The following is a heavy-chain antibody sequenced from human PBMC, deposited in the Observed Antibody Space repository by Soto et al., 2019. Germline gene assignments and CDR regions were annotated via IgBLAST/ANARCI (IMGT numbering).Heavy chain of an antibody. Sequence: EVQLLDSGGGLVQPGGYLRLACTVSGFTFGSHAMSWVRQAPGKGLECVSGISGSGGTTFYADSVKGRFTISRDNSKKTLYLQMHSLRAEATSAYYCAKTPYDFWISGKYLFDHWGQGTLVTGSS. D-gene: IGHD3-3*01. J-gene: IGHJ4*02. CDR1: GFTFGSHA. V-gene: IGHV3-23*01. CDR2: ISGSGGTT. CDR3: AKTPYDFWISGKYLFDH.